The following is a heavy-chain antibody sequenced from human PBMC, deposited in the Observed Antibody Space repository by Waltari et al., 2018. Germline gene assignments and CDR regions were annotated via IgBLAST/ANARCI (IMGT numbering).Heavy chain of an antibody. D-gene: IGHD2-15*01. CDR2: INTDGSIT. CDR3: TRGVAEGFDP. V-gene: IGHV3-74*01. Sequence: EVQLVESGGDLVQPGGSLRLSCAASGIPFISYWMPGVRQGPGTGLVWVSRINTDGSITIYADSVRGRFTISRDNAKNTLYLQMNSLRVDDSAVYYCTRGVAEGFDPWGQGTLVTVSS. CDR1: GIPFISYW. J-gene: IGHJ5*02.